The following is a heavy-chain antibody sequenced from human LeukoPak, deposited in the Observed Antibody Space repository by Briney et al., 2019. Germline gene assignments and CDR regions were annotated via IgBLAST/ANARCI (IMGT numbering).Heavy chain of an antibody. Sequence: PGGSLRLSCAASGFTFSSYGMTWVRQAPGKGLEWVSYISSSSSTIYYADSVKGRFTISRDNAKNSLYLQLNSLRAEDTAVYYCARSLVVGGNYPYHWWQGGLVTVSS. CDR3: ARSLVVGGNYPYH. CDR2: ISSSSSTI. V-gene: IGHV3-48*01. J-gene: IGHJ5*02. D-gene: IGHD1-26*01. CDR1: GFTFSSYG.